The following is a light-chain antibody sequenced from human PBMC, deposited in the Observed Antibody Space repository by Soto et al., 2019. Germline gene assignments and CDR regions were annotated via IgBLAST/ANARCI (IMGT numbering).Light chain of an antibody. CDR1: QSVSSY. CDR3: QQRSNWPIT. Sequence: EIVLTQSPATLSLSPGERATLSCRASQSVSSYLAWYQQKPGQAPRLLIYDASNRATGIPARLSGSGSGTDFTLTISSLEPEDFAVYYCQQRSNWPITFGQGTRLEN. J-gene: IGKJ5*01. V-gene: IGKV3-11*01. CDR2: DAS.